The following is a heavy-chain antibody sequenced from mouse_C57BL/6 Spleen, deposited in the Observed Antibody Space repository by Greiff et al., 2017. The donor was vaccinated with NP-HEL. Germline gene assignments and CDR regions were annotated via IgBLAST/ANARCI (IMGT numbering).Heavy chain of an antibody. J-gene: IGHJ4*01. CDR2: INPSSGYT. CDR3: ARGVYYGSSYVAMDY. V-gene: IGHV1-7*01. D-gene: IGHD1-1*01. Sequence: VQLQQSGAELAKPGASVKLSCKASGYTFTSYWMHWVKQRPGQGLEWIGYINPSSGYTKYNQKFKDKATLTADKSASTAYMPLISLTYEDSAVYYCARGVYYGSSYVAMDYWGQGTSVTVSS. CDR1: GYTFTSYW.